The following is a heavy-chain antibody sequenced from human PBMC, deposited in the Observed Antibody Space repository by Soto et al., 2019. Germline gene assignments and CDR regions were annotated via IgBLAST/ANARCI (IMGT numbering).Heavy chain of an antibody. CDR2: IYSGGST. V-gene: IGHV3-66*01. CDR3: ARISSGWYYYFDY. D-gene: IGHD6-19*01. J-gene: IGHJ4*02. Sequence: PGGSLRLSCAASGFTVSSNYMSWVRQAPGKGLEWVSVIYSGGSTYYADSVKGRFTISRDNSKNTLYLQMNSLRAEDTAVYYCARISSGWYYYFDYWGQGTLVTVSS. CDR1: GFTVSSNY.